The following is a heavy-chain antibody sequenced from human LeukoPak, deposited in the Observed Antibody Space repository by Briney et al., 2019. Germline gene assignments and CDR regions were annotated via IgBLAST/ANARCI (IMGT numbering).Heavy chain of an antibody. D-gene: IGHD3-10*01. V-gene: IGHV4-4*07. CDR2: IYTSGST. CDR3: ARDITRTNWFDP. CDR1: GGSISSYY. Sequence: PETLSLTCTVSGGSISSYYWSWIRQPAGKGLEWIGRIYTSGSTNYNPSLKSRVTMSVDTSKNQFSLKLSSVTAADTAVYYCARDITRTNWFDPWGQGTLVTVSS. J-gene: IGHJ5*02.